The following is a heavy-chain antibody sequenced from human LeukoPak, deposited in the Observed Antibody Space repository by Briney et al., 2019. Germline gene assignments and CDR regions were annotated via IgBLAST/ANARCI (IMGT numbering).Heavy chain of an antibody. V-gene: IGHV1-69*13. CDR3: ARRGSGPYGMDV. CDR1: GGTFSSYA. J-gene: IGHJ6*02. Sequence: GASVKVSCKASGGTFSSYAISWVRQAPGQGPEWMGGIIPIFGTANYAQKFQGRVTITADESTSTAYMELSSLRSEDTAVYYCARRGSGPYGMDVWGQGTTVTVSS. CDR2: IIPIFGTA. D-gene: IGHD3-10*01.